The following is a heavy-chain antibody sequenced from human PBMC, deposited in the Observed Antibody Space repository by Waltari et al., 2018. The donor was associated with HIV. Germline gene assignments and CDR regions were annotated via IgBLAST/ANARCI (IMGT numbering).Heavy chain of an antibody. CDR3: ARVSAWFHLEGGDV. D-gene: IGHD3-3*01. Sequence: QLQLQEAGPGLVKPSETLSLPCSVAGGSIIDNRHTWGWISQPPGKGLEWIGIIYYSGITYYKSSLQSRISISLDMSKNLFSLNLSSVTAADTAVYYCARVSAWFHLEGGDVWGQGTTVTVSS. CDR2: IYYSGIT. CDR1: GGSIIDNRHT. J-gene: IGHJ6*02. V-gene: IGHV4-39*01.